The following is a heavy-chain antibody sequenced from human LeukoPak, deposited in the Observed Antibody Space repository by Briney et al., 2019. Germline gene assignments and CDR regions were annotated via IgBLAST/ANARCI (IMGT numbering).Heavy chain of an antibody. J-gene: IGHJ5*02. Sequence: GGSLRLSCATSGFTLSSYWTHWVRQGPGKGLEWLSRINNDGVSTSYADSVKGRVTISRDNSKNTLYLQMNSLRAEDTAVYYCARDRPPNDYGEGNWFDPWGQGSLVTVSS. CDR3: ARDRPPNDYGEGNWFDP. CDR2: INNDGVST. CDR1: GFTLSSYW. D-gene: IGHD4-17*01. V-gene: IGHV3-74*01.